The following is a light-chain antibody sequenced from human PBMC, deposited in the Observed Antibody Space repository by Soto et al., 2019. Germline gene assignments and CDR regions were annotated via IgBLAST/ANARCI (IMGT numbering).Light chain of an antibody. CDR3: QQYYSNSPVT. CDR1: QGISSY. Sequence: AIRMTQSPSSLSASVGDRVTITCWASQGISSYLAWYQQKPAKAPKLFIYDASSLQSGVPSRFSGSGSGTDDSITISSQHPQDFATYYCQQYYSNSPVTFGQGTRLEIK. J-gene: IGKJ5*01. CDR2: DAS. V-gene: IGKV1D-43*01.